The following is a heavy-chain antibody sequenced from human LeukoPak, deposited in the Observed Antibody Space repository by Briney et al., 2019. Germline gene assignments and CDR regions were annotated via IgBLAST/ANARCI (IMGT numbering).Heavy chain of an antibody. CDR1: GFTFDDYA. CDR3: AKDMRSGSYYVSSGDAFDI. V-gene: IGHV3-9*01. Sequence: YPGGSLRLSCAASGFTFDDYAMHWVRQAPGKGLEWVSGISWNSGSIGYADSVKGRFTISRDNAKNSLYLQMNSLRAEDTALYYCAKDMRSGSYYVSSGDAFDIWGQGTMVTVSS. D-gene: IGHD1-26*01. CDR2: ISWNSGSI. J-gene: IGHJ3*02.